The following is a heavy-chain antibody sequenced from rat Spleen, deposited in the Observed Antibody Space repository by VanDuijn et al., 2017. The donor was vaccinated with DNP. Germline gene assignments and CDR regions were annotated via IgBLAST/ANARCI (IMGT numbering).Heavy chain of an antibody. D-gene: IGHD1-11*01. CDR3: AKGPNYGGYSDYFDY. Sequence: EVKLVESGGGLVQPGRSLKLSCTASGFNFNDYWMGWVRQAPGKGLEWIGTINKDSSTINYAPSLKDKFTISRDNAQNTLYLQMSELGSEDTAIYYCAKGPNYGGYSDYFDYWGQGVMVTVSS. J-gene: IGHJ2*01. CDR2: INKDSSTI. V-gene: IGHV4-2*01. CDR1: GFNFNDYW.